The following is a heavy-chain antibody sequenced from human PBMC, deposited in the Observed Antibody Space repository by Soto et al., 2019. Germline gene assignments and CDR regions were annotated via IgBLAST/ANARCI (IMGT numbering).Heavy chain of an antibody. J-gene: IGHJ4*02. CDR3: ARLGRDIPFDY. CDR2: IKEEGREK. V-gene: IGHV3-7*01. Sequence: EVHLVESGGGLVQPGGSLRLSCADSGFTFNFYSMGWVRQAPGKGPEWVANIKEEGREKFYADSVRGRFTISRDNPNNLVYLHMSSLRVEDTALYYCARLGRDIPFDYWGQGTLVTVSS. CDR1: GFTFNFYS. D-gene: IGHD7-27*01.